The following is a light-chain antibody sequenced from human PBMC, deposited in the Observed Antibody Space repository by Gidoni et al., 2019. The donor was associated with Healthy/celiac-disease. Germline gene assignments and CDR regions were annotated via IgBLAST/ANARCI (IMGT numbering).Light chain of an antibody. CDR1: QSISSD. Sequence: DIQMTQSPSSLSASVGDRVTITYRASQSISSDLNWYQQKPGKAPKLLIYAASSLQSGVPSRVSGSGSGTDFTLTISSLQPEDVATYYCQQSYSTLTFGGGTKVEIK. CDR3: QQSYSTLT. J-gene: IGKJ4*01. CDR2: AAS. V-gene: IGKV1-39*01.